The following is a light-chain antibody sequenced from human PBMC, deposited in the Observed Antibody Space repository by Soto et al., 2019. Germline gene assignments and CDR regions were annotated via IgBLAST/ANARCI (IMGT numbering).Light chain of an antibody. CDR1: QSLLYNSNNRNY. CDR2: WAS. CDR3: QQYLITPPT. J-gene: IGKJ1*01. V-gene: IGKV4-1*01. Sequence: DIVMSQSPDSLAVSLGERATIDCKSSQSLLYNSNNRNYLAWYQQKPGQPPKLLIHWASTRGSGVPDRFSGSGSGKDFTLTISSLQAEDVALYFLQQYLITPPTFGQGTKGEIK.